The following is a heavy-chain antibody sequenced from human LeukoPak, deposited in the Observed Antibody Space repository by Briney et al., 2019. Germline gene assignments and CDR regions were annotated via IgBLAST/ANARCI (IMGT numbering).Heavy chain of an antibody. D-gene: IGHD4-17*01. J-gene: IGHJ4*02. CDR1: GGTFSSYA. CDR2: IIPIFGTA. V-gene: IGHV1-69*05. Sequence: SVKVSCKASGGTFSSYAISWVRQAPGQGLEWMGGIIPIFGTANYAQKFQGRVTMTRDTSISTAYMELRSLRSDDTAVYYCARDQGPDYGDYERYFDYWGQGTLVTVSS. CDR3: ARDQGPDYGDYERYFDY.